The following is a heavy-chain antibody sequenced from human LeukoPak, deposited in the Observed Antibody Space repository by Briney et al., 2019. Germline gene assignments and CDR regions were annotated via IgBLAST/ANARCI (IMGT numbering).Heavy chain of an antibody. D-gene: IGHD5-12*01. CDR3: ARGESLVTTIDY. CDR2: ISYDGSNK. Sequence: GGSLRLSCAASGFTFSSYAMHWVRQAPGKGLEWVAVISYDGSNKYYADSVKGRFTISRDISKNTLYLQMNSLRAEDTAVYYCARGESLVTTIDYWGQGTLVTVSS. V-gene: IGHV3-30-3*01. J-gene: IGHJ4*02. CDR1: GFTFSSYA.